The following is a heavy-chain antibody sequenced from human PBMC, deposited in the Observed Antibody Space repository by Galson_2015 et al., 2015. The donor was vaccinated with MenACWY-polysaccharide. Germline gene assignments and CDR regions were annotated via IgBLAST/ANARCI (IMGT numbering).Heavy chain of an antibody. V-gene: IGHV3-74*01. CDR3: TKAGAKYCRGSSCYFNWFDP. J-gene: IGHJ5*02. Sequence: RQAPGKGLVWVSRINADGSATDYADSVRGRFTISRDNAKNTLYLEMNSLRAEDTAVYYCTKAGAKYCRGSSCYFNWFDPWGQGTLVTVSS. CDR2: INADGSAT. D-gene: IGHD2-15*01.